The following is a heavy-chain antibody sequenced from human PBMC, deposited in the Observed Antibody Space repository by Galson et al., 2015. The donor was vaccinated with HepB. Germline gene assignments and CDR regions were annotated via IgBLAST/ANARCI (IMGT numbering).Heavy chain of an antibody. CDR3: ARGSSLWFGAFHYYYYGMDV. D-gene: IGHD3-10*01. J-gene: IGHJ6*02. CDR1: GYTFTNYS. Sequence: SVKVSCKASGYTFTNYSMNWVRQAPGQGLEWMGWINTNTGNPTYAQDFTGRFVFSLDTSVSTAYLQISSLKAEDTAVYYCARGSSLWFGAFHYYYYGMDVWGQGTTVTVSS. CDR2: INTNTGNP. V-gene: IGHV7-4-1*02.